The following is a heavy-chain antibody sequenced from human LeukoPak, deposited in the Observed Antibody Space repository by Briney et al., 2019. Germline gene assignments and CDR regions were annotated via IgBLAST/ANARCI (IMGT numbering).Heavy chain of an antibody. D-gene: IGHD6-19*01. V-gene: IGHV3-30-3*01. CDR3: AREISSGWYNLDY. CDR1: GFTFSSYA. J-gene: IGHJ4*02. Sequence: GGSLRLSCAASGFTFSSYAMHWVRQAPGKGLEWVAVISYDGSNKYYADSVKGRFTISRDNSKNTLYLQMNSLRAEDTAVYYSAREISSGWYNLDYWGQGTLVTVSS. CDR2: ISYDGSNK.